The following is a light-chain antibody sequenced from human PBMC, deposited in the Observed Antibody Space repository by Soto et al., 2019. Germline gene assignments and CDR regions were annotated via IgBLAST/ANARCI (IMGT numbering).Light chain of an antibody. CDR2: GNT. CDR1: SSNIGAGYD. V-gene: IGLV1-40*01. J-gene: IGLJ2*01. CDR3: QSYDSSLSVV. Sequence: QSVLTQPPSVSGAPGQRVTISCTGSSSNIGAGYDVHWYQQLPGTAPKFLIYGNTNRPSGVPDRFSGSKSGTSASLSITGLTAEDEADYYCQSYDSSLSVVFGGGTKLTVL.